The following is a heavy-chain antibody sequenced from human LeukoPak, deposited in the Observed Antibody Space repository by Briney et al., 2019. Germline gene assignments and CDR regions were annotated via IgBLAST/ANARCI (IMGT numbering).Heavy chain of an antibody. V-gene: IGHV3-23*01. D-gene: IGHD1-1*01. CDR3: AKARSLGVEGTWFDP. CDR2: VTGSGDST. Sequence: GGSLRLSCVASGFTFSTYAMNWVRQAPGKGLDWVSGVTGSGDSTYYADSVKGRVTTSRDNSKNTLYLQMNSLRGEDTAVYYCAKARSLGVEGTWFDPWGQGTLVTVSS. J-gene: IGHJ5*02. CDR1: GFTFSTYA.